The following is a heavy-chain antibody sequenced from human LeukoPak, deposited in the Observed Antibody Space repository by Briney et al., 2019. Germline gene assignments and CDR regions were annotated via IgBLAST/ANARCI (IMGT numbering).Heavy chain of an antibody. CDR1: EFTFSTYT. CDR3: ARGHSEGYFDWFDP. V-gene: IGHV3-21*01. Sequence: GGSLRLSCAASEFTFSTYTMNWVRQAPGKGLEWVSSISSRSSSIYYADSVKGRFTISRDNAKNSLYLQMNSLRAEDTAVCYCARGHSEGYFDWFDPWGQGTLVTVSS. D-gene: IGHD6-13*01. J-gene: IGHJ5*02. CDR2: ISSRSSSI.